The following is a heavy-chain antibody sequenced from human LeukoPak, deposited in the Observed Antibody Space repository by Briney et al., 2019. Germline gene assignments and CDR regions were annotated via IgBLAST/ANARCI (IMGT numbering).Heavy chain of an antibody. CDR3: ARDQEVVTAPGLNWFDP. Sequence: ASVTVSCKASGYTFTGYYMHWVRQAPGQGLEWMGWINPNSGGTNYAQKFQGRVTMTRDTSISTAYMELSRLRSDDTAVYYCARDQEVVTAPGLNWFDPWGQGTLVTVSS. D-gene: IGHD2-21*02. CDR2: INPNSGGT. CDR1: GYTFTGYY. V-gene: IGHV1-2*02. J-gene: IGHJ5*02.